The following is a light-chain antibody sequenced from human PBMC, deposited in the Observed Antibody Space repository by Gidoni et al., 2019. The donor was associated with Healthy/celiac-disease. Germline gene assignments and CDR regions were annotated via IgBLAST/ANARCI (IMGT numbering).Light chain of an antibody. V-gene: IGKV1-39*01. Sequence: DIQMTQSPSSLSASVGDRVTITCRASQSISSYLNWYQQKPGKAPKLLIYAASSLQSGVPSRFSGSGSGTDFTLTISSLQPEDFATYYCQQSYSTLYTVGQXTKLEIK. CDR1: QSISSY. CDR2: AAS. J-gene: IGKJ2*01. CDR3: QQSYSTLYT.